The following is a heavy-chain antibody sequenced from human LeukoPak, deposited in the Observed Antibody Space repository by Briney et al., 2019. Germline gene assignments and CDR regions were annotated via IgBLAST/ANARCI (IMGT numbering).Heavy chain of an antibody. V-gene: IGHV3-30-3*01. D-gene: IGHD4-17*01. Sequence: TGGSLRLSCAASGFTFSSYAMHWVRQAPGKGLEWVAVISYDGGNKYYADSVKGRFTISRDNSKNTLYLQMNSLRAEDTAVYYCARDGGIDYGDYLGAFDIWGQGTMVTVSS. CDR1: GFTFSSYA. J-gene: IGHJ3*02. CDR2: ISYDGGNK. CDR3: ARDGGIDYGDYLGAFDI.